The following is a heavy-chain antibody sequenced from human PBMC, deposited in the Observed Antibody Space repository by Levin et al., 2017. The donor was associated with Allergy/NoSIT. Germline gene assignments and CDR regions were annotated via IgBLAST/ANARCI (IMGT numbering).Heavy chain of an antibody. CDR3: ARYGVVTGAYDY. CDR1: GYTFTGYY. J-gene: IGHJ4*02. CDR2: INPNSGGT. D-gene: IGHD3-3*01. Sequence: ASVKVSCKASGYTFTGYYMHWVRQAPGQGPEWMGWINPNSGGTNYAQKFQGRVTMTRDTSISTAYMELSRLRSDDTAVYYCARYGVVTGAYDYWGQGTLVTVSS. V-gene: IGHV1-2*02.